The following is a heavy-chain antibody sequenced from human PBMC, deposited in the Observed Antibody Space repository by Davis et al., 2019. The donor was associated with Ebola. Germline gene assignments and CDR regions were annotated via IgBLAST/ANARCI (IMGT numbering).Heavy chain of an antibody. CDR1: GFTFSSYA. Sequence: PGGSLRLSCAASGFTFSSYALNWVRQAPGKGLEWVSYITSSSSAKYYADSVKGRFTISRDNAKNSLYLQMNSLRDEDTAVYYCAKPINMVGGVNYYFDYWGQGNLVTVSS. CDR2: ITSSSSAK. D-gene: IGHD3-10*01. CDR3: AKPINMVGGVNYYFDY. V-gene: IGHV3-48*02. J-gene: IGHJ4*02.